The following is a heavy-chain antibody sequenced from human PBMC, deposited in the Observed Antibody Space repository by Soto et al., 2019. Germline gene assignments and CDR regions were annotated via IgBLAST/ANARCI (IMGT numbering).Heavy chain of an antibody. CDR2: IDNDGSSR. CDR3: ATGSGWYSPDY. Sequence: EVQLVESGGGLVQPGGSLRLSCAASGFTFSSNWMHWVRQGPGKGLVWVSRIDNDGSSRDYADSVKGRSTISRDNAKNTLYLEMSSLRAEDTAVYYCATGSGWYSPDYWGQGTLVTVSS. D-gene: IGHD6-19*01. J-gene: IGHJ4*02. CDR1: GFTFSSNW. V-gene: IGHV3-74*01.